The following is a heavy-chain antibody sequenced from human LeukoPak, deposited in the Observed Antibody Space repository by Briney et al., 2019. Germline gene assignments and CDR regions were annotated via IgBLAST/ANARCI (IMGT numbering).Heavy chain of an antibody. V-gene: IGHV3-21*01. CDR2: ISSSSSYI. CDR3: ARDKRVLSTLDY. CDR1: GFTFSSYS. J-gene: IGHJ4*02. Sequence: GGSLRLSCAASGFTFSSYSMNWVRQAPGKGLGWVSSISSSSSYIYYADSVKGRFTISRDNSKNTLYLQMNSLRAEDTAVYYCARDKRVLSTLDYWGQGTLVTVSS. D-gene: IGHD4/OR15-4a*01.